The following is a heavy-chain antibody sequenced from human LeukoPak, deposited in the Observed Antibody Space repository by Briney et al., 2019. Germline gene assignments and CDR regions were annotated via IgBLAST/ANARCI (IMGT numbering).Heavy chain of an antibody. CDR2: IYSGGST. D-gene: IGHD5-18*01. J-gene: IGHJ4*02. CDR1: GFTVSSNY. CDR3: AKAGYNYGDFDY. V-gene: IGHV3-53*01. Sequence: PGGSLRPSCAASGFTVSSNYMSWVRQAPGKGLEWVSVIYSGGSTYYADSVKGRFTISRDNSKNTLYLQMNSLRAEDTAVYYCAKAGYNYGDFDYWGQGTLVTVSS.